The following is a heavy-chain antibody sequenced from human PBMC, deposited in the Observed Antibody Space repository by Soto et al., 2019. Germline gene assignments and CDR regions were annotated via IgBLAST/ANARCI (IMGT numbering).Heavy chain of an antibody. CDR3: ARMGSGGSWRQGWFDP. J-gene: IGHJ5*02. CDR2: TNDSGII. D-gene: IGHD2-15*01. Sequence: WLRITQEKGLEFIGETNDSGIINYNPSLKSRVTISVDTSKNQFSLKLSSVTAADTAVYYCARMGSGGSWRQGWFDPWGQGTLVTVSS. V-gene: IGHV4-34*01.